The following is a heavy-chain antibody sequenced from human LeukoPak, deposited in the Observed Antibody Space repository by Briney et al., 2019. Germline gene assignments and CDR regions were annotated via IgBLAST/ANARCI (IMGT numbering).Heavy chain of an antibody. J-gene: IGHJ6*02. V-gene: IGHV1-18*01. CDR1: GYTFTSYG. CDR3: AREAVVVVADKDCYYYYGMDV. D-gene: IGHD2-15*01. CDR2: ISAYNGNT. Sequence: GASVKVSCKASGYTFTSYGISWVRQAPGKGLEWMGWISAYNGNTNYAQKLQGRVTMTTDTSTSTAYMELRSLRSDDTAVYYCAREAVVVVADKDCYYYYGMDVWGQGTTVTVSS.